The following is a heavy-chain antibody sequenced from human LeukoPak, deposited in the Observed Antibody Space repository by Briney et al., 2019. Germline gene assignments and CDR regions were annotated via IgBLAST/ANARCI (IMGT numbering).Heavy chain of an antibody. CDR1: GAAISSGGYY. CDR2: IYYRGSA. CDR3: ARDVPKKAPYGVDV. V-gene: IGHV4-31*01. J-gene: IGHJ6*02. D-gene: IGHD2-2*01. Sequence: PSETLSLTCTVSGAAISSGGYYWSWVRQHPVKGLEWIGYIYYRGSAYYNSPIKRPVTISLDTSRNQFSLNLSSVTAADTAVYYCARDVPKKAPYGVDVWGQGTTVIVSS.